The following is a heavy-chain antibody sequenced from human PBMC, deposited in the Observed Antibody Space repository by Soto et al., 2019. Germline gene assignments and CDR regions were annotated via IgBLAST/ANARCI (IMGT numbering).Heavy chain of an antibody. D-gene: IGHD2-15*01. CDR1: GFTFSSYW. CDR2: IKQDGSEK. CDR3: ARVFRDIVVVVAATDYYYMDV. J-gene: IGHJ6*03. V-gene: IGHV3-7*01. Sequence: EVQLVESGGGLVQPGGSLRLSCAASGFTFSSYWMSWVRQAPGKGLEWVANIKQDGSEKYYVDSVKGRFTISRDNAKNSLYLQMNSLRAEDTAVYYCARVFRDIVVVVAATDYYYMDVWGKGTTVTVSS.